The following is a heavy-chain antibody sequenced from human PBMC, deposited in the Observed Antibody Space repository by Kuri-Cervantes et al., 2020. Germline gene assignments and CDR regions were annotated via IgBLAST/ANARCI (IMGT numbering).Heavy chain of an antibody. CDR2: TYYVGHT. J-gene: IGHJ6*03. V-gene: IGHV4-38-2*01. CDR1: GYSISSGYY. Sequence: SETLSLTCAVSGYSISSGYYWGWIRQPPGKGLEWIGHTYYVGHTDYNPSLRSRTAMSVDTSKNQFSLKLSSVTAADTAVYYCARASDYYDSSGYSYYYYYMDVWGKGTTVTVSS. D-gene: IGHD3-22*01. CDR3: ARASDYYDSSGYSYYYYYMDV.